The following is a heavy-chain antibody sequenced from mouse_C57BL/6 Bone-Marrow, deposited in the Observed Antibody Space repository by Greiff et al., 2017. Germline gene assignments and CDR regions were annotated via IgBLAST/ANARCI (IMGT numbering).Heavy chain of an antibody. CDR3: ARQLRLRAMDY. Sequence: EVQLVESGGDLVKPGGSLKLSCAASGFTFSSYGMSWVRQTPDKRLEWVATISSGGSYTYYPDSVKGRFTISRDNAKNTLYLQRSSLKSEDTAMYYCARQLRLRAMDYWGQGTSVTVSS. D-gene: IGHD3-2*02. J-gene: IGHJ4*01. CDR1: GFTFSSYG. CDR2: ISSGGSYT. V-gene: IGHV5-6*01.